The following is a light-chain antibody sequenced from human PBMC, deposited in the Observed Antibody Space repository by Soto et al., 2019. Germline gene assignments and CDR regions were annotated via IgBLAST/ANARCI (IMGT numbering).Light chain of an antibody. V-gene: IGLV2-8*01. CDR1: SSDIGGSDY. J-gene: IGLJ1*01. Sequence: QSALTQPPSASGSPGQSVTISCTGTSSDIGGSDYVSWYQQHPGKAPKLMIYGVNKRPSGVPDRFSGSKSGNTASLTVSGLQAEDEADYYCSSYAGSNNFCVFGTGTKLTVL. CDR3: SSYAGSNNFCV. CDR2: GVN.